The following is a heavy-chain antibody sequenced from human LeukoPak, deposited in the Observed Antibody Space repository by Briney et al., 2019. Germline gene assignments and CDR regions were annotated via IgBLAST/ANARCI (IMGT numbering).Heavy chain of an antibody. Sequence: GGSLRLSCAASGFTFSSYSMNWVRQAPGKGLEWVSVIYNGGSTYYANSVKGRFTISRDNSKNTLYLQMNSLRAEDTAVYYCARESIAAAGKAYWGQGTLVTVSS. V-gene: IGHV3-66*01. D-gene: IGHD6-13*01. J-gene: IGHJ4*02. CDR2: IYNGGST. CDR3: ARESIAAAGKAY. CDR1: GFTFSSYS.